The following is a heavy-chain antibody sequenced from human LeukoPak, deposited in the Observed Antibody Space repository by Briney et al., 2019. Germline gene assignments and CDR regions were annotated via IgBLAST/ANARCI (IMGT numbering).Heavy chain of an antibody. D-gene: IGHD3-22*01. J-gene: IGHJ4*02. Sequence: ASVKVSCKAFGYTFTNYYMHWVRQAPGKGLEYVSAISSNGGSTYYANSVKGRFTISRDNSKNTLYLQMGSLRAEDMAVYYCASSHYYDSSGPDYWGQGTLVTVSS. CDR2: ISSNGGST. V-gene: IGHV3-64*01. CDR1: GYTFTNYY. CDR3: ASSHYYDSSGPDY.